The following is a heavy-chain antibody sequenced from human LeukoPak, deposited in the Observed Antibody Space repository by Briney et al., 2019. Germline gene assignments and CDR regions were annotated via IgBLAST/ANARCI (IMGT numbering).Heavy chain of an antibody. CDR1: GFTFNNYA. Sequence: GGSLRLSCAGSGFTFNNYAMSWVRQTPGKGLEWVSAISGRGGTTFYADAMKGRFTISRDNSQNTLYLQMNSLRAEDTAVYYCAKDHNLGGYVLFDNWGQGTLVTVSS. V-gene: IGHV3-23*01. D-gene: IGHD3-22*01. J-gene: IGHJ4*02. CDR3: AKDHNLGGYVLFDN. CDR2: ISGRGGTT.